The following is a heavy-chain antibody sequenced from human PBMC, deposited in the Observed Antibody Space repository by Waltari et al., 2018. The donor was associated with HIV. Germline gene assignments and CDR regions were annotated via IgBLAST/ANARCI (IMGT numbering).Heavy chain of an antibody. J-gene: IGHJ2*01. V-gene: IGHV3-48*03. D-gene: IGHD5-18*01. CDR3: AKVREKQLWLRNWDFDL. Sequence: EVKLVESGGGLVQPGGSVRLSCAASGFTFSSYELNWVRQAPGKGREWNSYMSSSGSSIYYADSVKGRFTISRDNGKKSLYLQMNILRAEDTAVYYCAKVREKQLWLRNWDFDLWGRGTLVTVSS. CDR1: GFTFSSYE. CDR2: MSSSGSSI.